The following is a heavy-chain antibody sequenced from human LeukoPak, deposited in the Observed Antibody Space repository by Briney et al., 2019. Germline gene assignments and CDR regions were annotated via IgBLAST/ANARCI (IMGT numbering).Heavy chain of an antibody. J-gene: IGHJ6*03. CDR1: GGPFSGYY. V-gene: IGHV4-34*01. CDR3: ARRVGRWFGERAYYYNYMDV. D-gene: IGHD3-10*01. Sequence: SETLSLTCAVYGGPFSGYYWSWIRQPPGKGLEWIGEINHSRSTKYKSSLKSRVTISVDTSKNQFSLKLSSLTAADTAVYYCARRVGRWFGERAYYYNYMDVWGKGTTVTISS. CDR2: INHSRST.